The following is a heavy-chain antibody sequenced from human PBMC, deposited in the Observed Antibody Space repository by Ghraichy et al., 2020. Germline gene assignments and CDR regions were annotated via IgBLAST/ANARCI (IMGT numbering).Heavy chain of an antibody. Sequence: SGPTLVKPTQTLTLTCTFSGFSLSTTGVGVGWIRQPPGKALEWLALIYWDDDKPYSPSLKSRLTITKDTSKNQVVLTMTNLDPVDTATYYCAHRPDPRTGSGWFDPWGQGTLVTVSS. CDR3: AHRPDPRTGSGWFDP. J-gene: IGHJ5*02. V-gene: IGHV2-5*02. CDR1: GFSLSTTGVG. CDR2: IYWDDDK. D-gene: IGHD2-8*02.